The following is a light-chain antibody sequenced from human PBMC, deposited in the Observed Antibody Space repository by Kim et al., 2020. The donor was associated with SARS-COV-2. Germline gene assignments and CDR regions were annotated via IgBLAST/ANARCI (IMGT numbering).Light chain of an antibody. CDR1: QSVSSN. V-gene: IGKV3-15*01. Sequence: SPGARATLSCRASQSVSSNLAWYQQKPGQAPRLLIYGASTRATGIPARFSGSGSGTEFTLTISSLQSEDFAVYYCQQYNNWPYTFGQGTKLEI. CDR2: GAS. J-gene: IGKJ2*01. CDR3: QQYNNWPYT.